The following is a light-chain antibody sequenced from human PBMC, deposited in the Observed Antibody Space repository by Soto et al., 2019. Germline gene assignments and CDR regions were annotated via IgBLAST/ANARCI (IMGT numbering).Light chain of an antibody. V-gene: IGKV3-15*01. CDR2: GAS. CDR3: QQYNNWPPWT. Sequence: EIVMTQSPATLSMSPGGRATLSCRASQSVGTNLAWYQQKPGQAPRLLIYGASTRATGIPARFSGSGSGTEFTLTISSLQSEDFAVYYCQQYNNWPPWTFGQGTKVEIK. CDR1: QSVGTN. J-gene: IGKJ1*01.